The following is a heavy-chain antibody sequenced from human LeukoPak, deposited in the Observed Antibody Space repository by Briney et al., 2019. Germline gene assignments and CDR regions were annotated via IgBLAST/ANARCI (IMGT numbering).Heavy chain of an antibody. Sequence: SETLSLTCTVSGGSISSYYWSWIRHSPGKGLEWIGYIYYTGTTNYNPSLKSRVTLSVDTSKNQFSLKVNSVTAADTAVYYCARRSSGGWRYFDFWGQGTLVTVSS. V-gene: IGHV4-59*08. CDR3: ARRSSGGWRYFDF. D-gene: IGHD6-25*01. CDR2: IYYTGTT. J-gene: IGHJ4*02. CDR1: GGSISSYY.